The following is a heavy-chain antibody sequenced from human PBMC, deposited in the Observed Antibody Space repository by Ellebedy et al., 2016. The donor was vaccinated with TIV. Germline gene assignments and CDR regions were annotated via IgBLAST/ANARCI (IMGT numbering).Heavy chain of an antibody. J-gene: IGHJ4*02. D-gene: IGHD7-27*01. CDR3: AKANWGSPFDL. CDR1: GFSFKAYT. Sequence: PGGSLRLSFAASGFSFKAYTIHWVRQAPGKGLEWVSGITGNSDRDYADSVKGRFTISRDNAKNSLYLQMDSLRPEDTALYYCAKANWGSPFDLWGQGTLVTVSS. CDR2: ITGNSDR. V-gene: IGHV3-9*01.